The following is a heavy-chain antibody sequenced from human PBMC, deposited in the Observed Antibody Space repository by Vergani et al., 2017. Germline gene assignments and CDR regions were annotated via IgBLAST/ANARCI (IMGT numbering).Heavy chain of an antibody. CDR3: ARDPRSGYNWNDGGYYYYYMDV. J-gene: IGHJ6*03. CDR1: GGSISSYY. V-gene: IGHV4-4*07. Sequence: QVQLQESGPGLVKPSETLSLTCTVSGGSISSYYWSWIRQPAGKGLEWIGRIYTSGSTNYNPSLKSRVTMSVDTSKNQFSLKLSSVTAADTAVYYCARDPRSGYNWNDGGYYYYYMDVWGKGTTVTVSS. CDR2: IYTSGST. D-gene: IGHD1-1*01.